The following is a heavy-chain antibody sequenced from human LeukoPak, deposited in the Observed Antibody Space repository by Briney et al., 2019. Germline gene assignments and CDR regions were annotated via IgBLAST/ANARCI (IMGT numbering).Heavy chain of an antibody. V-gene: IGHV4-59*01. CDR2: IYYSGST. J-gene: IGHJ4*02. D-gene: IGHD6-6*01. CDR1: GGSISSYY. Sequence: SETLSLTCTVSGGSISSYYWNWIRQPPGKGLEWIGYIYYSGSTNYNPSLKSRITISVDTSKKQFSLKVSSVTAADTAVYYCARFSYSSSDFDYWGQGTLVTVSS. CDR3: ARFSYSSSDFDY.